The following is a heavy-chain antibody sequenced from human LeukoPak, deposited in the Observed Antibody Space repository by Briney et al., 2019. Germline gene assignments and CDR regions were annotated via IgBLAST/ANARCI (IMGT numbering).Heavy chain of an antibody. D-gene: IGHD1-26*01. J-gene: IGHJ3*02. Sequence: ASVKVSCKASGYTFTNFDINWVRQAPGQGLEWMGWMNPVSGNAGSAQKFQGRVTMTRDTSISTAYMELSRLRSDDTAVYYCARGGIVGASGAFDIWGQGTMVTVSS. CDR1: GYTFTNFD. V-gene: IGHV1-8*01. CDR2: MNPVSGNA. CDR3: ARGGIVGASGAFDI.